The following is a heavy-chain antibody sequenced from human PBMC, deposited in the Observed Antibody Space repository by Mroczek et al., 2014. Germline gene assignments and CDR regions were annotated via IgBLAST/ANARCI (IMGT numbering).Heavy chain of an antibody. CDR1: GGSISSGGYY. Sequence: QVQLQQSGPGLVKPSQTLSLTCTVSGGSISSGGYYWSWIRQHPGKGLEWIGYIYYSGRTYYNPSLKSRVTISVDTSKNQFSLKLSSVTAADTAVYYCARDGSHYDFWSGQDAFDIWGQGTMVTVSS. CDR2: IYYSGRT. D-gene: IGHD3-3*01. CDR3: ARDGSHYDFWSGQDAFDI. J-gene: IGHJ3*02. V-gene: IGHV4-31*03.